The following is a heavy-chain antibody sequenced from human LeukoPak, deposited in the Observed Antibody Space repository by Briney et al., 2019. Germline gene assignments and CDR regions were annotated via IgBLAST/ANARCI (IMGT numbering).Heavy chain of an antibody. CDR1: GFTFYNYA. Sequence: GGSLRLSCAAPGFTFYNYAMNWVRQVPGKGLEWVSLISWNSGTIGYADSVKGRFTISRDNSNNFLYLQMNSLRAEDTALYYCARAYKDRSLAGKKEFFQHWGQGTLVTVSS. CDR2: ISWNSGTI. D-gene: IGHD6-19*01. J-gene: IGHJ1*01. V-gene: IGHV3-9*01. CDR3: ARAYKDRSLAGKKEFFQH.